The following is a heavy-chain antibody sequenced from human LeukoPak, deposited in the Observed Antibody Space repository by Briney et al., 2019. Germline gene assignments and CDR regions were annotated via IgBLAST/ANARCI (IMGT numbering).Heavy chain of an antibody. CDR3: ARGPYSSSYYYYYYYMDV. J-gene: IGHJ6*03. Sequence: GSLRLSCAASGFTFSSYGMHWIRQPPGKGLEWIGEINDSGSTNYNASLRSRVTISVDASKNQFSLRLSSVTAADTAVYYCARGPYSSSYYYYYYYMDVWGRGTTVTVSS. D-gene: IGHD6-13*01. V-gene: IGHV4-34*01. CDR2: INDSGST. CDR1: GFTFSSYG.